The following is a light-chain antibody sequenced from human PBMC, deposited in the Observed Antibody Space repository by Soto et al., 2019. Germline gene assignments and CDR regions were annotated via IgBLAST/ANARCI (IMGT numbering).Light chain of an antibody. V-gene: IGLV2-14*01. J-gene: IGLJ1*01. CDR2: NVT. Sequence: QSALTQSASVSGSPGQSITISCTGTSSDVGNYNYVSWYQQHPGEDPKLIIFNVTNRPSGVSNRFSGPKSGNTASLTISALHAEDEADYYCWSHAGNVEVFGTGSMVTVL. CDR1: SSDVGNYNY. CDR3: WSHAGNVEV.